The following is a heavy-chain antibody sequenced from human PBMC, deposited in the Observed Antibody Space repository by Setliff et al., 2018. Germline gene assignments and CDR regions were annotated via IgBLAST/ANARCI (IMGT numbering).Heavy chain of an antibody. D-gene: IGHD5-18*01. J-gene: IGHJ4*02. CDR1: GFTVSKNY. Sequence: GGSLRLSCAASGFTVSKNYLSWVRQAPGKGLEWISSLYSAGSTYYADSVKGRFTISRDNSKNTLDLQMNSLRAEDTAVYYCARVYAYSYGFDSWGQGTQVTVSS. CDR3: ARVYAYSYGFDS. V-gene: IGHV3-66*01. CDR2: LYSAGST.